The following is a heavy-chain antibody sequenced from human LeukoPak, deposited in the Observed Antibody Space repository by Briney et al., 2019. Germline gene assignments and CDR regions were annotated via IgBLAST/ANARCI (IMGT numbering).Heavy chain of an antibody. D-gene: IGHD3-16*02. CDR3: VWGNYPPPYFDY. Sequence: KPSETLSLTCTVSGGSISSSSYYWGWIRQPPGKGLEWIESIYYSGATYYNPSLKSRVTISVDTSKNQFSLKLSSVTAADTAVYYCVWGNYPPPYFDYWGQGTLVTVSS. V-gene: IGHV4-39*01. J-gene: IGHJ4*02. CDR2: IYYSGAT. CDR1: GGSISSSSYY.